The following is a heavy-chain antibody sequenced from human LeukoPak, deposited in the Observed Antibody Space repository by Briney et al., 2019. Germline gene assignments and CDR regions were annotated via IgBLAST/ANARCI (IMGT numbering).Heavy chain of an antibody. CDR3: AREHTVTRGIDY. D-gene: IGHD4-17*01. CDR2: IIPILGIA. V-gene: IGHV1-69*04. J-gene: IGHJ4*02. Sequence: SVKVSCKASGGTFSSYAISWERQAPGQGLEWMGRIIPILGIANYAQKFQGRVTITADKSTSTAYMELSRLRSEDTAVYYCAREHTVTRGIDYWGQGTLVTVSS. CDR1: GGTFSSYA.